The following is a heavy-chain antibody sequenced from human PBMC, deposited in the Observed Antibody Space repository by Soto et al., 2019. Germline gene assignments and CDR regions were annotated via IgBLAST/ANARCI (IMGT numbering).Heavy chain of an antibody. V-gene: IGHV4-31*03. J-gene: IGHJ3*02. CDR1: GGSVSSGAYY. CDR3: ARARLRAVYAFDI. D-gene: IGHD5-12*01. Sequence: SETLSLTCTVSGGSVSSGAYYWTWIRQRPGKGLEWIGYIYYSGSTYYSPSLKSRLSISLDTSKNQFSLRLSSVTAADTAIYYCARARLRAVYAFDIWGQGTMVTVSS. CDR2: IYYSGST.